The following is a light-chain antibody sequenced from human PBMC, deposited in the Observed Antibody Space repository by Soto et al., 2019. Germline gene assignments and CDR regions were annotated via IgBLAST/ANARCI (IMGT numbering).Light chain of an antibody. CDR1: QSISSW. CDR3: QQYNRYWT. Sequence: GDRVTITCLASQSISSWLAWYQQKPGKAPKLLIYKASNLKNGVPSRFSGSGAGTEFTLTISSLQPDDLATYYCQQYNRYWTFCQGTKVEIK. V-gene: IGKV1-5*03. J-gene: IGKJ1*01. CDR2: KAS.